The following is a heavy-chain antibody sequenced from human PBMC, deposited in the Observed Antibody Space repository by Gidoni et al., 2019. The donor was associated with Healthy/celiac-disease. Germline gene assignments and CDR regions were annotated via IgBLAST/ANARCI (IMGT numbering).Heavy chain of an antibody. J-gene: IGHJ4*02. CDR1: GFTFSSYA. V-gene: IGHV3-64D*06. CDR3: VKEGGLDSITIFGVVIIPTAYFDY. D-gene: IGHD3-3*01. CDR2: ISSNGGST. Sequence: EVQLVESGGGLVQPGGSLRLSCSASGFTFSSYAMHWVRPAPGKGLEYVSAISSNGGSTYYADSVKGRFTISRDNSKNTLYLQMSSLRAEDTAVYYCVKEGGLDSITIFGVVIIPTAYFDYWGQGTLVTVSS.